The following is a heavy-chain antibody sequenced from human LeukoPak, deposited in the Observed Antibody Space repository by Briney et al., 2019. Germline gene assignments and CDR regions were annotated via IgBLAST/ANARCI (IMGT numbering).Heavy chain of an antibody. CDR2: INSDGSST. CDR1: GFTFSSYW. CDR3: AREIVVVPAALDY. V-gene: IGHV3-74*01. J-gene: IGHJ4*02. Sequence: GGSLRLSCAASGFTFSSYWMHWVRQAPGKGLVWVSRINSDGSSTSYADSVKGRFTISRDNAKNTLYLQMNSLRAEDTAVYYCAREIVVVPAALDYWGQGTLVTVSP. D-gene: IGHD2-2*01.